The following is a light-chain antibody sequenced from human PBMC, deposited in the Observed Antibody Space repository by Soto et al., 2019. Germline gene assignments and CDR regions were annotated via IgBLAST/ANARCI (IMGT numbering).Light chain of an antibody. CDR3: QQYGSSPRFT. J-gene: IGKJ3*01. CDR2: GAS. Sequence: EIVLTQSPGTLSLSPGERATLACRASQSVRSSYLAWYQQKPGQAPRLLIYGASTRPTGIPDRFSGSESGTDFTLTISRLELEDVGVYYCQQYGSSPRFTFGPGTKVDIK. V-gene: IGKV3-20*01. CDR1: QSVRSSY.